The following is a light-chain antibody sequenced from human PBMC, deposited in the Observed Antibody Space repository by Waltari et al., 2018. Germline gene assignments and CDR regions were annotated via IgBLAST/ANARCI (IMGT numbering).Light chain of an antibody. CDR1: SSNIGSKF. Sequence: QSVPTQPPSASGTPGQRVSISCSGSSSNIGSKFVSWYQQLPGSAPKLLIIRNTQRSSGVPDRFSASKSGTSASLASSGLRSDDEGYYYCASWDDSLSHWVFGGGTKVTVL. V-gene: IGLV1-47*01. CDR2: RNT. CDR3: ASWDDSLSHWV. J-gene: IGLJ3*02.